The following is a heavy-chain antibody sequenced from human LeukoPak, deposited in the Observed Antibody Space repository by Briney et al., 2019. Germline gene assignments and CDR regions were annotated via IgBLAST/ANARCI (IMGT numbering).Heavy chain of an antibody. CDR1: GFTFSSYW. Sequence: PGGSLRLSCAASGFTFSSYWMSWVRQPPGKGLEWVANINQDGSDKYYVDSVKGRFTISRDNAKNSLYLQMNSLRAEDTAVYYCATSTAGLDYWGQGTLVTVSS. CDR2: INQDGSDK. V-gene: IGHV3-7*01. CDR3: ATSTAGLDY. J-gene: IGHJ4*02. D-gene: IGHD1-1*01.